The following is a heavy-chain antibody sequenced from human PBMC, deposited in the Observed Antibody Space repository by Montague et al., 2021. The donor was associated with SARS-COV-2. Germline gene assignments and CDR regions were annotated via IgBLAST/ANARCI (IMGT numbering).Heavy chain of an antibody. J-gene: IGHJ4*02. D-gene: IGHD3-22*01. CDR3: ARGSGITVRVLEDYYFDY. Sequence: ITTYNPSLNSRATISVDTSKNQFSLNLTSVTAADTAVYYCARGSGITVRVLEDYYFDYWGQGAMVTVSS. V-gene: IGHV4-34*01. CDR2: IT.